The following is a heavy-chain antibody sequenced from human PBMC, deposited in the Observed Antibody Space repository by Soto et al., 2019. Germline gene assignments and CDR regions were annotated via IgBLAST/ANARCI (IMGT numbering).Heavy chain of an antibody. V-gene: IGHV4-59*08. CDR3: ARQRCSSTSCYGKWYYFDY. CDR1: GGSISSYY. J-gene: IGHJ4*02. D-gene: IGHD2-2*01. CDR2: IYYSGST. Sequence: KPSETLSLTCTVSGGSISSYYWSWIRQPPGKGLEWIGYIYYSGSTNYNPSLKSRVTISVDTSKNQFSLKLSSVTAADTAVYYCARQRCSSTSCYGKWYYFDYWGQGTLVTVS.